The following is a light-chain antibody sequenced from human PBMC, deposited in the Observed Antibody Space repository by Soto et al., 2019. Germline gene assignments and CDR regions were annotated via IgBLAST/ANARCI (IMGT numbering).Light chain of an antibody. V-gene: IGKV3-11*01. CDR1: QSVSSY. J-gene: IGKJ4*01. CDR2: DAS. Sequence: EIVLTQSPATLSLSPGERATLSCRASQSVSSYLAWYQQKPGQAPRLLIYDASNRATGIPARFSGSGSGTDFTPTISSLEPEDFAIYYCQQRSNWPPVTCGGGTKVEIK. CDR3: QQRSNWPPVT.